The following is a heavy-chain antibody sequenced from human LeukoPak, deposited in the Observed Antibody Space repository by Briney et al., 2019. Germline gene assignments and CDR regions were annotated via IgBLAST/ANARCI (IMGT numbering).Heavy chain of an antibody. D-gene: IGHD1-26*01. V-gene: IGHV4-30-2*06. CDR1: GGSISSGGYS. Sequence: SETLSLTCAVSGGSISSGGYSWSWIRQSPGKGLEWIGYIYNSGNTYYNPSLKSRVTISVDTSKNQFSLKLSSVTAADTAVYYCAREGGSYYVDYWGQGTLVTVSS. CDR2: IYNSGNT. J-gene: IGHJ4*02. CDR3: AREGGSYYVDY.